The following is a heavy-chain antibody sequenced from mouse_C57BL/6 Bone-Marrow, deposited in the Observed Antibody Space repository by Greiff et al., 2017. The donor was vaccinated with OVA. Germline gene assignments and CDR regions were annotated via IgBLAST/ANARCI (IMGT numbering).Heavy chain of an antibody. J-gene: IGHJ2*01. CDR2: IDPSDSYT. CDR1: GYTFTSYW. Sequence: VQLQQPGAELVKPGASVKLSCKASGYTFTSYWMQWVKQRPGQGLAWIGEIDPSDSYTNYNQKFKGKATLTVDTSSSTAYMQLSSLTSEDSAVYYCARWRWLLPDYWGQGTTLTVSS. D-gene: IGHD2-3*01. V-gene: IGHV1-50*01. CDR3: ARWRWLLPDY.